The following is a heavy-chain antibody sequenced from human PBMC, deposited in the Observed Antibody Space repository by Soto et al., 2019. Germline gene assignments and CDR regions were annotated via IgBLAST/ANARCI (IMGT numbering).Heavy chain of an antibody. CDR3: AVDGGGSRAYFRH. CDR2: ISSTGSYT. V-gene: IGHV3-11*05. Sequence: QVQLVESGGGLVKPGGSLRLSCAASGFTFTDYYMSWIRQAPGKGLEWVSYISSTGSYTNYADSVKGRFTISRDNANNSLYLQMNSLRAEDSAVYYCAVDGGGSRAYFRHWGQGTLVTVSS. D-gene: IGHD2-15*01. J-gene: IGHJ1*01. CDR1: GFTFTDYY.